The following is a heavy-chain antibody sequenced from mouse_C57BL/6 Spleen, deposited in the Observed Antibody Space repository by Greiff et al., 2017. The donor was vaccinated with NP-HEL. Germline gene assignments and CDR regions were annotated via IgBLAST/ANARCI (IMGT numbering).Heavy chain of an antibody. CDR2: IYPSDSET. V-gene: IGHV1-61*01. D-gene: IGHD1-1*02. CDR1: GYTFTSYW. CDR3: ARWGSLYFDY. J-gene: IGHJ2*01. Sequence: QVQLQQPGAELVRPGSSVKLSCKASGYTFTSYWMDWVRQRPGQGLEWIGNIYPSDSETHYNQKFKDKATLTVDKSSSTAYMQLSSLTSEDSAVYYCARWGSLYFDYWGQGTTLTVSS.